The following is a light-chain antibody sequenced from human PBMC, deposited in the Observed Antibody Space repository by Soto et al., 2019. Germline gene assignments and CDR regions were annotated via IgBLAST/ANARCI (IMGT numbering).Light chain of an antibody. Sequence: QSVLTQPPSVSGAPGQRVTISCTGSSSKIGAGYDVHWYQQLPGTAPKLLLYGNNNRPSGVPDRFSGSKSGTSASLAITGLQAEDEADYYCQSYDSSLSNWVFGGGTKLTVL. V-gene: IGLV1-40*01. CDR2: GNN. CDR1: SSKIGAGYD. CDR3: QSYDSSLSNWV. J-gene: IGLJ3*02.